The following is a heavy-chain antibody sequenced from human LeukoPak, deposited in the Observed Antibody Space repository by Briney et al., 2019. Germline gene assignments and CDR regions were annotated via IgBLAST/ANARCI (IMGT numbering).Heavy chain of an antibody. J-gene: IGHJ4*02. V-gene: IGHV4-38-2*02. CDR2: IYHSGST. CDR1: GYSISSGYY. CDR3: AREGCSGGSCYSDF. D-gene: IGHD2-15*01. Sequence: SETLSLTCTVSGYSISSGYYWGSIRQPPGKGLEWIGSIYHSGSTYYNPSLKSRVTISVDTSKNQFSLKLSSVTAADTAVYYCAREGCSGGSCYSDFWGQGTLVTVSS.